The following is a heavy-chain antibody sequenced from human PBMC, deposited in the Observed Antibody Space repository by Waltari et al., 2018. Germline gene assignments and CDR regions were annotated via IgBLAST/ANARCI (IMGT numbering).Heavy chain of an antibody. V-gene: IGHV1-69*02. D-gene: IGHD6-13*01. J-gene: IGHJ5*02. Sequence: QVQLVQSGAEVKKPGSSVKVSCKASGGTFSSYTISWVRQAPGQGLEWMGRIIPILGIANDAQKFQGRGTSTADKSTSTDYMELSSLRSEDTAVYYCASQQLEPNWFDPWGQGTLVTVSS. CDR3: ASQQLEPNWFDP. CDR1: GGTFSSYT. CDR2: IIPILGIA.